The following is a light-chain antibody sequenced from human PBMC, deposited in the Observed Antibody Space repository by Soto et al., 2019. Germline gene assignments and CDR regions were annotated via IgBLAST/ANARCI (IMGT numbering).Light chain of an antibody. CDR1: QSISSY. CDR3: QPSYSTPPCT. Sequence: DIQMTQSPSSLSASVGDRVTITCRASQSISSYLNWYQQKPGKAPKLLIYAASSLQSGVPSRFSGSGSGTDLTITISSLQPYDLATYYFQPSYSTPPCTFGQGTKLEIK. CDR2: AAS. J-gene: IGKJ2*02. V-gene: IGKV1-39*01.